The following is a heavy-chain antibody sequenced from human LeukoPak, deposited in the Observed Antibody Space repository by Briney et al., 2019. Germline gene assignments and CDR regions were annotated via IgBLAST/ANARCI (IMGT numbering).Heavy chain of an antibody. CDR2: ISYDGSNK. D-gene: IGHD5-18*01. CDR3: AGVGDTTMVHLLHY. V-gene: IGHV3-30-3*01. Sequence: GGSLRLSCAASGFTFSSYAMHWVRQAPGKGLEWVAVISYDGSNKYYADSVKGRFTISRDNSKNTLYLQMNSLRGEDTAVYYCAGVGDTTMVHLLHYWGQGTLVTVSS. J-gene: IGHJ4*02. CDR1: GFTFSSYA.